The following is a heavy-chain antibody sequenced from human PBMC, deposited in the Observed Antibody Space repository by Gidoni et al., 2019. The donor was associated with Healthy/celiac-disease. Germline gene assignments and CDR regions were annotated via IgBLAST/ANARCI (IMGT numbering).Heavy chain of an antibody. Sequence: QVQLQESGPGLVKPSQTLSLTCTVSGGSISSGSYYWRWIRQPAGKGLEWIGRIYTSGSTNYNPSLKSRVTISVDTSKNQFSLKLSSVTAADTAVYYCARDDFWSGYYTVWGQGTLVTVSS. CDR1: GGSISSGSYY. CDR3: ARDDFWSGYYTV. J-gene: IGHJ4*02. CDR2: IYTSGST. D-gene: IGHD3-3*01. V-gene: IGHV4-61*02.